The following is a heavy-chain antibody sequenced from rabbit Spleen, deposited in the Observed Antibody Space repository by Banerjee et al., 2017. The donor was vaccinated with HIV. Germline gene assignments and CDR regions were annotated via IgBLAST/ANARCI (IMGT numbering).Heavy chain of an antibody. V-gene: IGHV1S40*01. D-gene: IGHD6-1*01. CDR3: AREVLYAAYAGFGDATIYYFDL. J-gene: IGHJ4*01. CDR1: GVSFSISSY. CDR2: IGAGSGST. Sequence: QSLEESGGDLVKPGASLTLTCTASGVSFSISSYMCWVRQASGKGLEWIACIGAGSGSTYYASWAKGRFTISKTSSTTVTLQMTSLTAADTATYFCAREVLYAAYAGFGDATIYYFDLWGPGTLVTVS.